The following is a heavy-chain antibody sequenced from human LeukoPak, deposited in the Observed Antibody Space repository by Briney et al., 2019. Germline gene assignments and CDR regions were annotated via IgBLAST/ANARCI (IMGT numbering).Heavy chain of an antibody. CDR3: ARHESPEDAFDI. Sequence: GESLQISCKGSGSSFTSYWIGWVRPLPGKGLEWMGIIYPGDSDTRYSPSFQGQVTISADKSISTAYLQWSSLKASDTAMYYCARHESPEDAFDIWGQGTMVTVSS. J-gene: IGHJ3*02. D-gene: IGHD1-14*01. V-gene: IGHV5-51*01. CDR1: GSSFTSYW. CDR2: IYPGDSDT.